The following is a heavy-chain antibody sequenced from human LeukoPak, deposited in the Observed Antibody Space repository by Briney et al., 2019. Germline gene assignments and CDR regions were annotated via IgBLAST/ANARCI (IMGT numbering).Heavy chain of an antibody. V-gene: IGHV3-30*02. CDR3: AKDLHGIAAFGY. CDR1: GFTFSSYG. D-gene: IGHD6-13*01. Sequence: GGSVRLSCAASGFTFSSYGMHWVRQAPGKGLEWVAFIRYDGSNKYYADSVKGRFTISRDNSKNTLYLQMNSLRAEDTAVYYCAKDLHGIAAFGYWGQGTLVTVSS. J-gene: IGHJ4*02. CDR2: IRYDGSNK.